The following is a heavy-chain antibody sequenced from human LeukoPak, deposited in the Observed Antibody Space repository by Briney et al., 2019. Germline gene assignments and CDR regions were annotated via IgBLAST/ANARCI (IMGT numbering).Heavy chain of an antibody. V-gene: IGHV4-61*01. CDR3: ARGAYHFWNNKYAMDV. Sequence: SETLSLTCTVSGGSVSSGSYFWSWIRQPPGKGLEWIGYIFYNGETNYNPSLKSRLTLSVDASKNQFSLKLSSVTAADTAVYYCARGAYHFWNNKYAMDVWGQGSTVTVSS. D-gene: IGHD1-1*01. J-gene: IGHJ6*02. CDR2: IFYNGET. CDR1: GGSVSSGSYF.